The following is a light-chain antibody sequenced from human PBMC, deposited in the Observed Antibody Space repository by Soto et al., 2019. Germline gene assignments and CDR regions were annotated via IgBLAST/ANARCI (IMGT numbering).Light chain of an antibody. J-gene: IGKJ2*01. CDR1: QSISSY. CDR2: AAS. V-gene: IGKV1-39*01. CDR3: QQSYSTPQT. Sequence: DIQMTQSPSSLSVSVGDRVTITCRASQSISSYLNWYQQKPGKAPKLLIYAASSLQSGVPSRFSGSGSGTDFTLTISSLQPEDFATYYCQQSYSTPQTFGQGTK.